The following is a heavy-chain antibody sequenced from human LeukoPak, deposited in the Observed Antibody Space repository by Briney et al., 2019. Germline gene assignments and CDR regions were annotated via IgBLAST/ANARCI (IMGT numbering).Heavy chain of an antibody. CDR3: ARGESEFIVSRGHYYYYMDV. CDR1: GYTFTGYY. D-gene: IGHD2/OR15-2a*01. Sequence: ASVKVSCKASGYTFTGYYMHWVRQAPGQGLEWMGWINPNSGGTNYAQKFQGRVTMTRDTSISTAYMELSRLRSDDTAVYYCARGESEFIVSRGHYYYYMDVWGKGTTVTISS. CDR2: INPNSGGT. J-gene: IGHJ6*03. V-gene: IGHV1-2*02.